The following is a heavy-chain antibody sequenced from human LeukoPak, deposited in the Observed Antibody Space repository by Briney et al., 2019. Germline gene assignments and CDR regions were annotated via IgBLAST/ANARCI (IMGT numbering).Heavy chain of an antibody. J-gene: IGHJ4*02. V-gene: IGHV3-23*01. D-gene: IGHD3-16*01. Sequence: PGGSLRLSCAASGFTFSNYAMSWVRQAPGKGLEWVSMISGGGGSTYYADSVKGRFTISRDNSKNTMYLQMDSLRTEDTAVYYCARVPYDSGTYDYWGQGTLVIVSS. CDR1: GFTFSNYA. CDR2: ISGGGGST. CDR3: ARVPYDSGTYDY.